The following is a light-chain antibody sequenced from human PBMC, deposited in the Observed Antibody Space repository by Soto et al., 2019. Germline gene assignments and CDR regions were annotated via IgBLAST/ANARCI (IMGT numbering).Light chain of an antibody. CDR3: VLYMGSGIKV. J-gene: IGLJ3*02. V-gene: IGLV8-61*01. CDR2: STN. Sequence: QAVVTQEPSFSVSPGGTVTLTCGLSSGSVSTSYYPSWYQQTPGQAPRTLIYSTNTRSSGVPDRFSGSILGNKAALTITGAQADDEYDYYCVLYMGSGIKVFGGGTKVTVL. CDR1: SGSVSTSYY.